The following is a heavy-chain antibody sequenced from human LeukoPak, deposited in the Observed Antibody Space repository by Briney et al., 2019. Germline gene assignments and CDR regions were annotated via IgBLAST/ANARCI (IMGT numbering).Heavy chain of an antibody. Sequence: ASVKVSCKVSGYTLTELSMHWVRQAPGQGLEWMGIINPSGGSTSYAQKFQGRVTMTRDTSTSKVYMELSSLRSEDTAVYYCARDPGYCSSTSCYDNWFDPWGQGTLVTVSS. V-gene: IGHV1-46*03. CDR1: GYTLTELS. CDR3: ARDPGYCSSTSCYDNWFDP. CDR2: INPSGGST. D-gene: IGHD2-2*01. J-gene: IGHJ5*02.